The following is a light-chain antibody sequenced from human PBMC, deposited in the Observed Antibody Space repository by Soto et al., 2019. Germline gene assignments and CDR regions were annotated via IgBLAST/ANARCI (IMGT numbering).Light chain of an antibody. J-gene: IGKJ1*01. CDR3: QQYNNWPWT. CDR2: GAS. CDR1: QSISDT. V-gene: IGKV3-15*01. Sequence: EIVMTQSPATLSVSPGGRATLSCRASQSISDTLAWYQQKPGQAPRLLIHGASTRATGFPDRFSGSGSGTDFTLTISSLQSAEFAVYYCQQYNNWPWTVGQGTQVAIK.